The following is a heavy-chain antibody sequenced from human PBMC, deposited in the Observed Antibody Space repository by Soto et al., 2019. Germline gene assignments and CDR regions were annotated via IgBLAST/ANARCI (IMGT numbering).Heavy chain of an antibody. CDR2: ILVGGST. Sequence: PGGSLRLSCAVSGFICSSYDMSWVRQAPGKGLEWVSTILVGGSTHYEDAVKGRFTISRDTSKNTVYLQMNSLTAGDTAVYYCAKATATSGGAFEIYGQGXMVTVSS. D-gene: IGHD1-1*01. CDR1: GFICSSYD. J-gene: IGHJ3*02. V-gene: IGHV3-23*01. CDR3: AKATATSGGAFEI.